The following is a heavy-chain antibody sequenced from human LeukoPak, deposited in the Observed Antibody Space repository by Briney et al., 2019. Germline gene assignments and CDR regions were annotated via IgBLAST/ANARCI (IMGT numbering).Heavy chain of an antibody. V-gene: IGHV4-34*01. Sequence: SETLSLTCAVYGGSFSGYYWSWIRQPPGKGLEWIGEINHSGSTNYNPSLKSRVTISVGTSKNQFSLKLSSVTAADTAVYYCARSNMVRGVRALDYGGQGTLVTVSS. CDR1: GGSFSGYY. J-gene: IGHJ4*02. D-gene: IGHD3-10*01. CDR2: INHSGST. CDR3: ARSNMVRGVRALDY.